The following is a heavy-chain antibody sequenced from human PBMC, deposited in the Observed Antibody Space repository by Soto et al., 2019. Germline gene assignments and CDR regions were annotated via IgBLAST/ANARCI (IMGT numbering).Heavy chain of an antibody. CDR1: GGSISSYY. CDR3: AGRESYYYDYMDV. V-gene: IGHV4-59*01. Sequence: SETLSLTCTVSGGSISSYYWSWIRQPPGKGLEWIGYIYYSGSTNYNPSLKSRVTISVDTSKNQFSLKLSSVTAADTAVYYCAGRESYYYDYMDVWGKGTTVNVPS. J-gene: IGHJ6*03. D-gene: IGHD3-10*01. CDR2: IYYSGST.